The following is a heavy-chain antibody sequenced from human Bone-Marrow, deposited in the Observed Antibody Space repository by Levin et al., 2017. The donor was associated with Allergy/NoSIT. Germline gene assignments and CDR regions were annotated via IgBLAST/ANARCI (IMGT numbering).Heavy chain of an antibody. D-gene: IGHD5-12*01. CDR2: MNPNSGNT. CDR3: ARGYSGYDFDY. V-gene: IGHV1-8*01. Sequence: GESLKISCKASGYTFTSYDINWVRQATGQGLEWMGWMNPNSGNTGYAQKFQGRVTMTRNTSISTAYMELSSLRSEDTAVYYCARGYSGYDFDYWGQGTLVTVAS. CDR1: GYTFTSYD. J-gene: IGHJ4*02.